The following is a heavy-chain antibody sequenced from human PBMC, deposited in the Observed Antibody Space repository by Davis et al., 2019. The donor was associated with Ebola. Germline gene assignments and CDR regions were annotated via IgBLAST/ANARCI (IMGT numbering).Heavy chain of an antibody. J-gene: IGHJ3*01. CDR2: IRSEATSQ. Sequence: GGSLRLSCEASGFTFSRYGMHWVRQAPGKGLEWVAFIRSEATSQDYGKSVQGRFFISRDDSKNTLYLQMNSLRVDDTAVYFCARARGDSNGEIDALDVWGPGTAVTVSS. CDR1: GFTFSRYG. V-gene: IGHV3-30*02. CDR3: ARARGDSNGEIDALDV. D-gene: IGHD2-8*01.